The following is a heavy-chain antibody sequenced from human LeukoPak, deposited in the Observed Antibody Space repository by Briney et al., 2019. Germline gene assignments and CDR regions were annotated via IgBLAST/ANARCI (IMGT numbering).Heavy chain of an antibody. CDR1: GFTFSSYW. J-gene: IGHJ3*02. CDR2: IKQDGSEK. CDR3: AREDPPQLRGGDAFDI. D-gene: IGHD2-2*01. Sequence: TGGSLRLSCAASGFTFSSYWMSWVRQAPGKGLEWVANIKQDGSEKYYVDSVKGRFTISRDNAKNSLYLQMNSLRAEDTAVYYCAREDPPQLRGGDAFDIWGQGTMVTVSS. V-gene: IGHV3-7*01.